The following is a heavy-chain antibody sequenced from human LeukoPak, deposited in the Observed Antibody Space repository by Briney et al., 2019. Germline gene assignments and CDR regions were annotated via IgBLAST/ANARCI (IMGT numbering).Heavy chain of an antibody. V-gene: IGHV4-39*02. CDR3: AREVEYYDSSGHWPHAFDI. CDR1: GGSLSSSNNY. D-gene: IGHD3-22*01. CDR2: ISYSGGT. J-gene: IGHJ3*02. Sequence: SETLSLTCTVSGGSLSSSNNYWGWTRQPPGKGLEWFGSISYSGGTSYNPSLRSRVTISVGTSKNQFSLKLNSVTAADTAVYYCAREVEYYDSSGHWPHAFDIWGQGTVVTVSS.